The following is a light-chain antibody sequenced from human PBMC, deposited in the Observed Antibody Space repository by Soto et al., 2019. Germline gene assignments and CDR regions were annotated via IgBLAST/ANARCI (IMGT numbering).Light chain of an antibody. CDR1: SIGSES. CDR2: DDS. V-gene: IGLV3-21*02. CDR3: QVWDDSDSHWV. Sequence: SYELTQPPSVSVAPGQTARISCGGRSIGSESVHWYQQKPGQAPVLVVYDDSDRPSGIPERFSGSNSVNTATLTISRVEAGDEADYYCQVWDDSDSHWVFGGGTKLTVL. J-gene: IGLJ3*02.